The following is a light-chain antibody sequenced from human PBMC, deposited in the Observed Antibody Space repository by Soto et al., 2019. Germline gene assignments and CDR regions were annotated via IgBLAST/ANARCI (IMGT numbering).Light chain of an antibody. J-gene: IGKJ4*01. V-gene: IGKV1-39*01. CDR1: QNIYNY. CDR3: QQSYNTPSLT. CDR2: AAS. Sequence: DIQITQSPSSLSASVGDRVTIPCLASQNIYNYLNWYQQKPGKAPKLLIYAASTLLSGVPSRFSGSGSGTDFTLTISSLQPEDFATYYCQQSYNTPSLTFGGGTKVDIK.